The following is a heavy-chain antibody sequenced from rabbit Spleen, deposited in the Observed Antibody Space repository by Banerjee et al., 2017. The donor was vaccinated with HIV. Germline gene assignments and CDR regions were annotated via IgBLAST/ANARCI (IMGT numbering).Heavy chain of an antibody. Sequence: QSLVESGGGLFQPGGSLALTCKASGFSSSSSYYMCWVRQAPGKGLEWIACIETDSSGFTYYASWAKGRFTISKTSSTTVTLQMTSLTAADTATYFCARDLAGVIGWNFYLWGQGTLVTVS. CDR2: IETDSSGFT. CDR3: ARDLAGVIGWNFYL. CDR1: GFSSSSSYY. V-gene: IGHV1S40*01. J-gene: IGHJ4*01. D-gene: IGHD4-1*01.